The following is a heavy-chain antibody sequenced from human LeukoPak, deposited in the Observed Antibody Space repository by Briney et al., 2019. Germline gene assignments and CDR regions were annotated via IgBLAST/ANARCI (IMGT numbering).Heavy chain of an antibody. CDR1: GFTFSDYN. CDR2: ISYDGSNK. J-gene: IGHJ6*03. Sequence: GGSLRLSCAASGFTFSDYNMRWIRQAPGKGLEWVAVISYDGSNKYYADSVKGRFTISRGNSKNTLYLQMNSLRAEDTAVYYCAKDHYYMDVWGKGTTVTVSS. CDR3: AKDHYYMDV. V-gene: IGHV3-30*18.